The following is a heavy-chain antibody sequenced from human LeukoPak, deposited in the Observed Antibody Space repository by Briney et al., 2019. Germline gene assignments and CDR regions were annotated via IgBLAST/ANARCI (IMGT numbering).Heavy chain of an antibody. J-gene: IGHJ4*02. CDR1: GFTFGTYA. CDR2: IRGKVYGGAT. D-gene: IGHD3-10*01. CDR3: ARGIDCPASGSSFDY. Sequence: PGGSLRLSCTASGFTFGTYAINWVRQAPGKGLEWVGFIRGKVYGGATDYAASVKGRFTISRDDSRNIAHLQMSSLKTDDTAVYYCARGIDCPASGSSFDYWGQGTLVTVSS. V-gene: IGHV3-49*04.